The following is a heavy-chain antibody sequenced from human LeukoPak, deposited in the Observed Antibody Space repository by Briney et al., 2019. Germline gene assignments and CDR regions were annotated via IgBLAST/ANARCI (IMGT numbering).Heavy chain of an antibody. CDR1: GFTFSIYG. V-gene: IGHV3-48*03. Sequence: GGCLRLSCAASGFTFSIYGMHCVREAPGKGQEWGSYISSSGGTISYTDSVKGRFTISRDNAKNSLYLQMNSLRAEDTAIYYCARSGQHLFDFWGQGTLVTVSS. CDR2: ISSSGGTI. D-gene: IGHD6-13*01. J-gene: IGHJ4*02. CDR3: ARSGQHLFDF.